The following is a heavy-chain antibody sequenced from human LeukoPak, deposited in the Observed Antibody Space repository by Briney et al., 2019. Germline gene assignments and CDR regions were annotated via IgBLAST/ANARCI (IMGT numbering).Heavy chain of an antibody. J-gene: IGHJ4*02. CDR2: IWYDGSNK. CDR3: VSFYETY. D-gene: IGHD2/OR15-2a*01. V-gene: IGHV3-33*03. CDR1: GFTFSSYG. Sequence: GGSLGLSCAASGFTFSSYGMHWVRQAPGKGLEWVAVIWYDGSNKYYADSVKGRFTISKDNAKNTVYLQMNSLRAEDTAVYYCVSFYETYWGRGTLVTVSS.